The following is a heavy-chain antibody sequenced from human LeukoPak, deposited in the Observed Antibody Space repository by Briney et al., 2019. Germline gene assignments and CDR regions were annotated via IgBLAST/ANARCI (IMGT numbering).Heavy chain of an antibody. J-gene: IGHJ3*02. CDR3: ARDAAGNDAFDI. Sequence: ASVKVSCKASGYTFTGYDMNWVRQAPGQGLEWMGWINPNSGGTNYAQKFQGRVTMTRDTSISTAYMELSRLRSDDTAVYYCARDAAGNDAFDIWGQGTMVTVSS. CDR2: INPNSGGT. D-gene: IGHD6-19*01. V-gene: IGHV1-2*02. CDR1: GYTFTGYD.